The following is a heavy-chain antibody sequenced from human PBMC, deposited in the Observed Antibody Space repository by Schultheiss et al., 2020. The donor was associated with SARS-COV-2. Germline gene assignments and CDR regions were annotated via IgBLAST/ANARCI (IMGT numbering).Heavy chain of an antibody. D-gene: IGHD4-17*01. CDR1: GFTVSSNY. V-gene: IGHV3-53*05. J-gene: IGHJ4*02. CDR3: ARAAVTTLPYFDY. CDR2: IYSGGST. Sequence: GGSLRLSCAASGFTVSSNYMSWVRQAPGKGLEWVSVIYSGGSTYYADSVKGRFTISRDNSKNTLYLQMNSLRAEDTALYYCARAAVTTLPYFDYWGQGTLVTVSS.